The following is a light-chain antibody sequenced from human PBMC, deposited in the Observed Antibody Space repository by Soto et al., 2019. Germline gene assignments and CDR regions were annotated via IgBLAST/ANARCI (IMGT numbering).Light chain of an antibody. Sequence: EIVLTQSPGTLSLSPGERATLSCRASQSVSSSYIAWYQQKPGQAPRLLIYGASSRATGIPDRFSGSGSGTDFTLTISGLEPEDFAVYYCQQYGSSPRTFGQGTKVDI. CDR2: GAS. CDR3: QQYGSSPRT. CDR1: QSVSSSY. V-gene: IGKV3-20*01. J-gene: IGKJ1*01.